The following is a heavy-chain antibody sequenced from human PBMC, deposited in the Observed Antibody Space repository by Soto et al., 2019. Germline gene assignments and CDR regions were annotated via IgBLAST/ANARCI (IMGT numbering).Heavy chain of an antibody. CDR2: ISPIFGTA. J-gene: IGHJ6*02. CDR3: VNNRPYYYDSSGYDYYGMDV. D-gene: IGHD3-22*01. CDR1: GGTFSSYA. V-gene: IGHV1-69*01. Sequence: QVQLVQSGAEVKKPGSSVKVSCKASGGTFSSYAISWVRQAPGQGLEWMGGISPIFGTANYAQKFQGRVTITADESTSTAFMELSSLRSEDTAVYYCVNNRPYYYDSSGYDYYGMDVWGQGTTVTVSS.